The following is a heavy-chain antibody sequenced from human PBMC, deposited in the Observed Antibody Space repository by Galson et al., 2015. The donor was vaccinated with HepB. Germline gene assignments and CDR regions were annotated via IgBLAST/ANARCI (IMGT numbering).Heavy chain of an antibody. V-gene: IGHV3-53*04. Sequence: SLRLSCAASGFTVSSNYMSWVRQAPGKGLEWVSVIYSGGSTYYADSVKGRFTISRHNSKNTLYLQMNSLRAEDTAVYYCARKNIVATLGAFDIWGQGTMVTVSS. CDR2: IYSGGST. D-gene: IGHD5-12*01. CDR3: ARKNIVATLGAFDI. J-gene: IGHJ3*02. CDR1: GFTVSSNY.